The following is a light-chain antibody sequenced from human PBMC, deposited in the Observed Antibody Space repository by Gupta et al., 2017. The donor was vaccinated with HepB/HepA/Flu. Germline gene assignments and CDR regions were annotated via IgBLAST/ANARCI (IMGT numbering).Light chain of an antibody. CDR1: QSVISY. CDR3: QQRSNWPPYT. V-gene: IGKV3-11*01. Sequence: IXXTXSXAXXSXXPXERATPSCRASQSVISYLAWYQQKPGQAPRLLIYDASNRATGIPARFSGSGSGTDFTLTISSLEPEDFAVYYCQQRSNWPPYTFGQGTKLEIK. CDR2: DAS. J-gene: IGKJ2*01.